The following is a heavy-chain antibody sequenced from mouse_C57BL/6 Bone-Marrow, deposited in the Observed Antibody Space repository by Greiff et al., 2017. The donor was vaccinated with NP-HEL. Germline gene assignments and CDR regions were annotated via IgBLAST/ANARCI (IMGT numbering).Heavy chain of an antibody. CDR3: AREGDYGNYVDY. CDR1: GYSITSGYY. J-gene: IGHJ4*01. Sequence: EVKLQESGPGLVKPSQSLSLTCSVTGYSITSGYYWNWIRQFPGNKLEWMGYISYDGSNKYNPSLKNRIPITRDTSKNQFFLKLNSVTTEDTATYYCAREGDYGNYVDYWGQGTSVTVSS. D-gene: IGHD2-1*01. V-gene: IGHV3-6*01. CDR2: ISYDGSN.